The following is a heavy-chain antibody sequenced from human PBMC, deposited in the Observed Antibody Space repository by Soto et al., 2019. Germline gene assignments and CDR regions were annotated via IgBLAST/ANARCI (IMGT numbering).Heavy chain of an antibody. CDR1: GFTFSLYS. D-gene: IGHD3-3*01. Sequence: PGGSLRLSCAASGFTFSLYSMIWVRQAPGKGLEWVASITSSSSYIYYEDSLKGRFTISRDNARNTVYLQMNSLRADDTAVYYCARDASYYSLWSGYYPSRNGMDVWGQGTTVTVSS. V-gene: IGHV3-21*06. CDR3: ARDASYYSLWSGYYPSRNGMDV. CDR2: ITSSSSYI. J-gene: IGHJ6*02.